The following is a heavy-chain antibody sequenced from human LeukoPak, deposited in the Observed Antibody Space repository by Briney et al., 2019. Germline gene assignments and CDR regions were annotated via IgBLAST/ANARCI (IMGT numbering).Heavy chain of an antibody. J-gene: IGHJ6*02. CDR2: IKSKTDGGTT. V-gene: IGHV3-15*01. CDR3: TTIVVPAAMTGYLNYYGMDV. D-gene: IGHD2-2*01. Sequence: GGSLRLSCAASGFTFSNAWMSWVRQAPGKGLEWVGRIKSKTDGGTTDYAAPVKGRFTISRDDSKNTLYLQMNSLKTEDTAVYYCTTIVVPAAMTGYLNYYGMDVWGQGTTVTVSS. CDR1: GFTFSNAW.